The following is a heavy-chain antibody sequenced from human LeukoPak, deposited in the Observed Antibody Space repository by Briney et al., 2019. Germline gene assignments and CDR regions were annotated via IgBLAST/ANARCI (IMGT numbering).Heavy chain of an antibody. CDR2: IYSSGST. CDR1: GGSISSYY. Sequence: SETLSLTCTVSGGSISSYYWSWIRQPPREVLEWIGYIYSSGSTYYNPSLKSRVTISVDTSKNRFSLKLSTVTAADTAVYYCARRPTGDPKFDYWGQGTLVTVSS. D-gene: IGHD7-27*01. V-gene: IGHV4-59*08. CDR3: ARRPTGDPKFDY. J-gene: IGHJ4*02.